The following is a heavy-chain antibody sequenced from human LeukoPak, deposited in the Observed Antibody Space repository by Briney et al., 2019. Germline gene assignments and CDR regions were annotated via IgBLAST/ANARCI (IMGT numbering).Heavy chain of an antibody. CDR1: GFTFDSYA. V-gene: IGHV3-21*01. CDR2: ISSSSSYI. J-gene: IGHJ4*02. CDR3: ARDQGIAVAGGFDY. Sequence: GGSLRLSCAASGFTFDSYAMSWVRQAPGKGLEWVSSISSSSSYIYYADSVKGRFTISRDNAKNSLYLQMNSLRAEDTAVYYCARDQGIAVAGGFDYWGQGTLVTVSS. D-gene: IGHD6-19*01.